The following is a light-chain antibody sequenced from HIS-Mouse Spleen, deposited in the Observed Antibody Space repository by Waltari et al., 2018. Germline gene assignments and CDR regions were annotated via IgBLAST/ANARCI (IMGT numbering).Light chain of an antibody. Sequence: QSALTQPASVSGSPGQSITISCTGTSSDVGGYNSVSLYQQHPGKAPKPMIYDVSNRPSGVSNRFSGSKSGNTASLTISGLQAEDEADYYCSSYTSSSTLWVFGGGTKLTVL. J-gene: IGLJ3*02. CDR1: SSDVGGYNS. CDR3: SSYTSSSTLWV. V-gene: IGLV2-14*03. CDR2: DVS.